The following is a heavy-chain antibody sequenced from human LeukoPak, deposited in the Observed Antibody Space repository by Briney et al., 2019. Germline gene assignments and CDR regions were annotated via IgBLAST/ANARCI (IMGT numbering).Heavy chain of an antibody. J-gene: IGHJ3*02. CDR1: GGTFIPYA. CDR2: INPIFGTT. CDR3: ARGGYSLFDI. Sequence: SVKVSRKASGGTFIPYAINWVRQAPGQGLEWMGGINPIFGTTNYAADFQGRVTISTDESTTTAYMEVSSLKSEDTAVYYCARGGYSLFDIWGQGTMVTVSS. D-gene: IGHD5-18*01. V-gene: IGHV1-69*05.